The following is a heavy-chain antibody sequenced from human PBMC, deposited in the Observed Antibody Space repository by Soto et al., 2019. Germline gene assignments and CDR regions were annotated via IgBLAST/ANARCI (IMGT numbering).Heavy chain of an antibody. CDR3: ARAYHYGDSYWYFDL. CDR1: GGSISSYY. D-gene: IGHD4-17*01. CDR2: IYTSGST. Sequence: QVQLQESGPGLVKPSETLSLTCTVSGGSISSYYWSWIRQPAGKGLEWLGRIYTSGSTNYNPSLKSRVTVSVDTSKNQFSLKLSSVTAADTAVYYCARAYHYGDSYWYFDLWGRGTLVTVSS. J-gene: IGHJ2*01. V-gene: IGHV4-4*07.